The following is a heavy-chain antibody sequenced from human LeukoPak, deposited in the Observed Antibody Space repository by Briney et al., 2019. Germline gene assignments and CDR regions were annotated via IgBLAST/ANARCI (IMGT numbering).Heavy chain of an antibody. V-gene: IGHV1-2*02. D-gene: IGHD2-2*01. J-gene: IGHJ4*02. Sequence: ASVKVSCKASGYTFTGYYMHWVRQAPGQGLEWMGWINPNSGGTNHAQKFQGRVTMTRDTSISTAYMELSRLRSDDTAVYYCARPPLVGGFDYWGQGTLVTVSS. CDR2: INPNSGGT. CDR1: GYTFTGYY. CDR3: ARPPLVGGFDY.